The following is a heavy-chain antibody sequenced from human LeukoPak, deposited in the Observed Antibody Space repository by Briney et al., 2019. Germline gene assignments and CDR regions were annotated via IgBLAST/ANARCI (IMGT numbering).Heavy chain of an antibody. J-gene: IGHJ4*02. Sequence: PGGSLRLSCAASGFTFSSYAMSWVRQAPGKGLEWVSAISGSGGSTYYADSVKGRFTISRDNSKNTLYLQMNSLRAEDTAVYYCAKDGPAVAGTIVGATPGDYFDYWCQGTLVTVSS. CDR2: ISGSGGST. CDR3: AKDGPAVAGTIVGATPGDYFDY. V-gene: IGHV3-23*01. D-gene: IGHD1-26*01. CDR1: GFTFSSYA.